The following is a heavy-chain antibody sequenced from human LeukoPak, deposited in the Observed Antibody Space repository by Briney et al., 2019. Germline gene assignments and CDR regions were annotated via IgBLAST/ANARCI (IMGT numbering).Heavy chain of an antibody. CDR3: TREGAYDSGTYGAGDY. D-gene: IGHD3-10*01. V-gene: IGHV3-74*01. Sequence: GGSLRLSCTASGFNFRNYWMHWVRQAPGKGLVWVSRLNTGGNSTIYADSVKGRFIISRDNAKSTLYLQMNSLRADDTGVYYCTREGAYDSGTYGAGDYWGQGTLVTVSS. CDR2: LNTGGNST. CDR1: GFNFRNYW. J-gene: IGHJ4*02.